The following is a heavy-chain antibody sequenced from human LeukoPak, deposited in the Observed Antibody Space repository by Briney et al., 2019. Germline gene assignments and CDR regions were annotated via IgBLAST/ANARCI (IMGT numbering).Heavy chain of an antibody. CDR3: AGGGGAYGSALRHFAY. CDR1: GYSFTSYW. V-gene: IGHV5-51*01. D-gene: IGHD3-10*01. J-gene: IGHJ4*02. CDR2: IYPGDSDT. Sequence: GESLKISCKGSGYSFTSYWIGWVRQMPGKGLEWMGIIYPGDSDTRYSPSFQGQVTISADKSISTAYLQWSSLKASDTAMYYCAGGGGAYGSALRHFAYGGQETRVPVS.